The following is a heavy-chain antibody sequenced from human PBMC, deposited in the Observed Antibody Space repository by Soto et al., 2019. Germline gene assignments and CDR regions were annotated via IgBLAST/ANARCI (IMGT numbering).Heavy chain of an antibody. CDR3: ARVYGSGSLPYYYGMDV. CDR2: IDWDDDK. V-gene: IGHV2-70*01. Sequence: ESGPTLVNPTQTLTLTCTFSGFSLSTSGMCVSWIRQPPGKALEWLALIDWDDDKYYSTSLKTRLTISKDTSKNQVVLTMTNMDPVDTATYYCARVYGSGSLPYYYGMDVWGQGTTVTVSS. J-gene: IGHJ6*02. D-gene: IGHD3-10*01. CDR1: GFSLSTSGMC.